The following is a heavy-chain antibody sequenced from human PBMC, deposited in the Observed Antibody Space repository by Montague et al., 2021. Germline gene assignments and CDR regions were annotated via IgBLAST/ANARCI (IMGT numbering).Heavy chain of an antibody. CDR3: AREWGAFDS. CDR2: IYYNGNT. Sequence: SETLSLTCTVSGGAISSFHWHWIRHSPGKGLEWIGEIYYNGNTKYDPSLKSRVTMSVDTSKNQFSLRLSSVTVADTAVYYCAREWGAFDSWGQGTLVTVSS. CDR1: GGAISSFH. J-gene: IGHJ4*02. D-gene: IGHD3-16*01. V-gene: IGHV4-59*01.